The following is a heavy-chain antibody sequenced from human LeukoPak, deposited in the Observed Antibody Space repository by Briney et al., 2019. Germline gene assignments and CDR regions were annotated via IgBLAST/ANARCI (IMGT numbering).Heavy chain of an antibody. CDR1: GFTFSSCA. Sequence: GGSLRLSCEASGFTFSSCAMSWVRQAPGKGLEWVSSISSSGYVYGPDSMRGRFTLSRDNAENSLYLQMNSLRAEDTAVYYCARDSSGWRRDHWGQGTLVTVSS. V-gene: IGHV3-21*01. J-gene: IGHJ4*02. D-gene: IGHD6-19*01. CDR2: ISSSGYV. CDR3: ARDSSGWRRDH.